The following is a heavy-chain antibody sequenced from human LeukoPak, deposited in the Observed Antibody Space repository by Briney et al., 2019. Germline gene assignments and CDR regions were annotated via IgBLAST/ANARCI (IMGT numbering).Heavy chain of an antibody. J-gene: IGHJ4*02. D-gene: IGHD4-11*01. CDR3: ARDISNYEMDY. CDR1: GFTFSSYE. CDR2: ISSSGSTI. V-gene: IGHV3-48*03. Sequence: PGGSLRLSCAASGFTFSSYEMNWVRQALGKGLEWVSYISSSGSTIYYADSVKGRFTISRDNAKNSLYLQMNSLRAEDTAVYYCARDISNYEMDYWGQGTLVTVSS.